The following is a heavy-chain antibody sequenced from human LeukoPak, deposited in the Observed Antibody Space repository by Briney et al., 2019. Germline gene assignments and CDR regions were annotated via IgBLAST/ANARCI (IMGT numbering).Heavy chain of an antibody. CDR3: ARGRYCSGGSCYVDY. D-gene: IGHD2-15*01. V-gene: IGHV4-34*01. J-gene: IGHJ4*02. Sequence: GSLRLSCAASGFTVSSNYMSWIRQPPGKGLEWIGEINHSGSTNYNPSLKSRVTISVDTSKNQFSLKLSSVTAADTAVYYCARGRYCSGGSCYVDYWGQGTLVTVSS. CDR2: INHSGST. CDR1: GFTVSSNY.